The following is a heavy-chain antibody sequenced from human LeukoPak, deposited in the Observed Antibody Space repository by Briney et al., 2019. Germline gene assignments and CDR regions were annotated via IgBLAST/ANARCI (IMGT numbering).Heavy chain of an antibody. CDR2: INHSGST. CDR1: GGSISSSSYD. CDR3: ARRRDIVVVVAATPVDY. V-gene: IGHV4-39*07. J-gene: IGHJ4*02. Sequence: SETLSLTCTVSGGSISSSSYDWGWIRQPPGKGLEWIGEINHSGSTNYNPSLKSRVTISVDTSKNQFSLKLSSVTAADTAVYYCARRRDIVVVVAATPVDYWGQGTLVTVSS. D-gene: IGHD2-15*01.